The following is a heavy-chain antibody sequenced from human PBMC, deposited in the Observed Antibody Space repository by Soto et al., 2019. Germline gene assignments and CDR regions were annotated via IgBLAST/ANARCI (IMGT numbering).Heavy chain of an antibody. CDR2: INAGNGNT. J-gene: IGHJ6*02. CDR1: GYTFTSYA. Sequence: ASVKVSCKASGYTFTSYAMHWVRQAPGQRLEWMGWINAGNGNTKYSQKFQGRVTIIRDTSASTAYMELSSLRSEDTAVYYCARDRSGYCSSTSCYYYYYYGMDVWGQGTTVTVSS. CDR3: ARDRSGYCSSTSCYYYYYYGMDV. D-gene: IGHD2-2*01. V-gene: IGHV1-3*01.